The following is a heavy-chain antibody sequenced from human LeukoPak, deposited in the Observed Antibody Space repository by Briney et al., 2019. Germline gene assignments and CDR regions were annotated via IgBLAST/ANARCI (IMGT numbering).Heavy chain of an antibody. D-gene: IGHD6-19*01. CDR3: ARGGWYKIDY. CDR1: GGSFSGYY. V-gene: IGHV4-34*01. Sequence: KPSETLSLTCAVYGGSFSGYYWSWIRQPPGKGLEWIGEINHSGGTNYNPSLKSRVTISVDTSKNQFSLKLSSVTAADTAVYYCARGGWYKIDYWGQGTLVTVSS. CDR2: INHSGGT. J-gene: IGHJ4*02.